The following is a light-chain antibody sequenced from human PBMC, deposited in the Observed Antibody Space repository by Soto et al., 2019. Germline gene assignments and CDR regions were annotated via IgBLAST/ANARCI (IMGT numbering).Light chain of an antibody. CDR1: QSVSSN. V-gene: IGKV3-15*01. Sequence: EIVMTQSPATLSVSPGERATLSCRASQSVSSNLAWYQQKPGQAPRLLIYGESTRDTGIPARFSGSGSGTEFTLTISSLQSEDFAVYYCQQYNNWPGTFGQGTKVDIK. CDR2: GES. J-gene: IGKJ1*01. CDR3: QQYNNWPGT.